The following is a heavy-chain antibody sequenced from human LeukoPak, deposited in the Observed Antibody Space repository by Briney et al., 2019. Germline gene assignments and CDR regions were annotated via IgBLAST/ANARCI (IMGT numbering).Heavy chain of an antibody. V-gene: IGHV1-2*02. J-gene: IGHJ5*02. CDR3: ARGPRNDP. CDR2: INPNSGGT. D-gene: IGHD1-14*01. CDR1: GYTFTGYY. Sequence: ASVKVSCKASGYTFTGYYMHCVRQAPGQGLEWMGWINPNSGGTKYAQKFQGRVTMTRDTSISTAYMELSGLRFDDTAVYFCARGPRNDPWGQGTLVTVSS.